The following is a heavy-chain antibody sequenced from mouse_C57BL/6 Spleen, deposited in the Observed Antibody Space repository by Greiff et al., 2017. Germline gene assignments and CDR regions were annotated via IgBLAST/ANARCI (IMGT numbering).Heavy chain of an antibody. Sequence: QVQLQQPGAELVKPGASVKLSCKASGYTFTSYWMQWVKQRPGQGLEWIGEIDPSDSYTNYNQKFKGKATLTVDTSSSTAYMQLSSLTSEDSAVYYCARSSLSGAMDYWGQGTSVTVSS. CDR2: IDPSDSYT. J-gene: IGHJ4*01. CDR1: GYTFTSYW. D-gene: IGHD1-1*02. CDR3: ARSSLSGAMDY. V-gene: IGHV1-50*01.